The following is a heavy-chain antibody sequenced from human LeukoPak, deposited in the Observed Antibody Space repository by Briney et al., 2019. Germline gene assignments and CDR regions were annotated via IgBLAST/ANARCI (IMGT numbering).Heavy chain of an antibody. CDR2: ISSSGSTI. V-gene: IGHV3-48*03. Sequence: PGGSLRLSCAASGFTFSSYEMNWVRQAPGKGLEWVSYISSSGSTIYYADSVKGRFTISRDNAKNSLYLQMNSLRAEDTAVYYCARFNTHLFGEVIIGRGYGMDVWGQGTTVTVSS. CDR1: GFTFSSYE. J-gene: IGHJ6*02. D-gene: IGHD3-3*01. CDR3: ARFNTHLFGEVIIGRGYGMDV.